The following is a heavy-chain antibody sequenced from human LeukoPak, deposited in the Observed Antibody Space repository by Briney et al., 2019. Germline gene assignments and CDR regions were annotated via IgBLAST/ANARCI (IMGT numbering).Heavy chain of an antibody. D-gene: IGHD2-2*01. J-gene: IGHJ4*02. Sequence: GGSLRLSCAASGFTFSSYGMHWVRQAPGKGLEWVAFIRYDGSNKYYADSVKGRFTISRDNSKNTLYLQMNSLRAEDTAVYYCAKESPHGCSSTSCRGPIDYWGQGTLVTVSS. V-gene: IGHV3-30*02. CDR2: IRYDGSNK. CDR1: GFTFSSYG. CDR3: AKESPHGCSSTSCRGPIDY.